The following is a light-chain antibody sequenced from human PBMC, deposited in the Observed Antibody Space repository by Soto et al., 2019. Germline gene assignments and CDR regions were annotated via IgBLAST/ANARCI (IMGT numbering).Light chain of an antibody. CDR1: QSVTSNA. Sequence: IVLTQSSATLSLSPGERATLSFRASQSVTSNALAWYQQKPGQAPRLLIYGVSSRATGIPDRFSGSGSGTDFTLTISSLEPEDFAVYYCQQRSKWPLTFGGGTKVDIK. CDR3: QQRSKWPLT. J-gene: IGKJ4*01. V-gene: IGKV3D-20*02. CDR2: GVS.